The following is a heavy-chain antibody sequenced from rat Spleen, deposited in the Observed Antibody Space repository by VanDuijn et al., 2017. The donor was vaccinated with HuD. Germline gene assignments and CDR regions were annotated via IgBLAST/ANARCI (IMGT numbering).Heavy chain of an antibody. J-gene: IGHJ4*01. CDR3: ASRYNNHGYYVMDA. CDR2: IWGDGST. D-gene: IGHD1-10*01. V-gene: IGHV2-32*01. Sequence: QVQLKESGPGLVKPSETLSLTCTVSGFSLTSYHVSWVRQPPGKGLEWMGVIWGDGSTAYNSALKSRLSISRDTSKSQVFLKMSSLKTEDTATYYCASRYNNHGYYVMDAWGQGASVTVSS. CDR1: GFSLTSYH.